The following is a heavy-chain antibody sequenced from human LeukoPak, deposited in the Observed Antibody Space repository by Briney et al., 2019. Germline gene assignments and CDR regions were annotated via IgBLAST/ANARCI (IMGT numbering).Heavy chain of an antibody. V-gene: IGHV3-7*01. CDR2: IRQDGGEK. D-gene: IGHD1-20*01. Sequence: GGSLRLSCAASGFTFSSYWMSWVRQGPGKGLEWVANIRQDGGEKYYVESVRGRFTISRDNAKNLLYLQMDSLRGEDTAVYYCAKWYNWNDGAFDIWGQGTMVTVSS. J-gene: IGHJ3*02. CDR1: GFTFSSYW. CDR3: AKWYNWNDGAFDI.